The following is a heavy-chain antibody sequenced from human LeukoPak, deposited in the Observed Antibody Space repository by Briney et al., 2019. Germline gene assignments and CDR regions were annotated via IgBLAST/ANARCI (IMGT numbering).Heavy chain of an antibody. D-gene: IGHD3-22*01. CDR2: ISSSSGFI. Sequence: GGSLRLSCAASGFTFSSYSMNWVRQAPGKGLEWVSFISSSSGFIYYADSLKGRFTISRDNAKNSLYLQMNSLRADDTAVYYCARDQNDSSGYSGGLDYWGQGTLVTVSS. CDR3: ARDQNDSSGYSGGLDY. J-gene: IGHJ4*02. V-gene: IGHV3-21*01. CDR1: GFTFSSYS.